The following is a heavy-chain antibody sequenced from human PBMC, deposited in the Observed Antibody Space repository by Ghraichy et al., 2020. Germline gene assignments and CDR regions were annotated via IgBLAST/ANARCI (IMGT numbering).Heavy chain of an antibody. CDR2: ISSSSSYI. Sequence: GGSLRLSCAASGFTFSSYSMNWVRQAPGKGLEWVSSISSSSSYIYYADSVKGRFTISRDNAKNSLYLQMNSLRAEDTAVYYCARGIVDYYDSSGYYYGDAFDIWGQGTMVTVSS. J-gene: IGHJ3*02. CDR1: GFTFSSYS. CDR3: ARGIVDYYDSSGYYYGDAFDI. D-gene: IGHD3-22*01. V-gene: IGHV3-21*01.